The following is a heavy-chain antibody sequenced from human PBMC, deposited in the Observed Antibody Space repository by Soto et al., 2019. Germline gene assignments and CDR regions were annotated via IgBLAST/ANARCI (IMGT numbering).Heavy chain of an antibody. J-gene: IGHJ5*02. CDR1: GYTFTGYF. D-gene: IGHD1-26*01. CDR2: INPNSGAT. CDR3: ARDMHAGFTHYFDP. Sequence: SMMVSCTTSGYTFTGYFMHWVRQAPGEGLEWMGWINPNSGATKYAPKFQGRVTISIDTSKNQLSLKMTSMTAADTAVYYCARDMHAGFTHYFDPWGQGNLVTVSS. V-gene: IGHV1-2*02.